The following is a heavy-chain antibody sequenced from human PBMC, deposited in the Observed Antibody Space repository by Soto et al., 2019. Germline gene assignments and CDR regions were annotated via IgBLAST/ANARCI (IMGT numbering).Heavy chain of an antibody. Sequence: SETLSLTWTVSGGSISSYYWSWIRQPPGKGLEWIGYIYYSGSTNYNPSLKSRVTISVDTSKNQFSLKLSSVTAADTAVYYCARGGYSRSYYTSDYGGQGTLVTVSS. J-gene: IGHJ4*02. D-gene: IGHD1-26*01. CDR1: GGSISSYY. CDR2: IYYSGST. V-gene: IGHV4-59*01. CDR3: ARGGYSRSYYTSDY.